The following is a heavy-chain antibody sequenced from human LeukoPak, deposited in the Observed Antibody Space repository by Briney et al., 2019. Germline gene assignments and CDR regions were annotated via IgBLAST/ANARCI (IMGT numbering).Heavy chain of an antibody. CDR2: IKQDGSEK. D-gene: IGHD6-13*01. V-gene: IGHV3-7*01. Sequence: GGSLRLSCAASGFTFSSYWMSWVRQAPGKRLEWVANIKQDGSEKYYVDSVKGRFTISRDNAKNSLYLQMNSLRAEDTAVYYCARVIAAASPPRNFDYWGQGTLVTVSS. CDR1: GFTFSSYW. J-gene: IGHJ4*02. CDR3: ARVIAAASPPRNFDY.